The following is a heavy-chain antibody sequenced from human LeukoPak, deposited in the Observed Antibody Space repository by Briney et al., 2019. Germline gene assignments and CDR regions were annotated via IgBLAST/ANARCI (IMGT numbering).Heavy chain of an antibody. J-gene: IGHJ4*02. CDR3: AKETIPVGGPNYFDY. CDR2: IRNKANNYAT. D-gene: IGHD6-19*01. Sequence: GGSLRLSCAAAGFPFSDSAIHWVRQASGKGLEWIGHIRNKANNYATAYAASVKGRFTISRDNSKNTLYLQMNSLRAEDTALYYCAKETIPVGGPNYFDYWGQGILVTVSS. V-gene: IGHV3-73*01. CDR1: GFPFSDSA.